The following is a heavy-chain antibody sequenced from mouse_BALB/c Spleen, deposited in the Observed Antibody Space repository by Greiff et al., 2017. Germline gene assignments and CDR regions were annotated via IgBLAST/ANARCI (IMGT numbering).Heavy chain of an antibody. D-gene: IGHD1-1*01. Sequence: EVQLQESGPGLVKPSQSLSLTCSVTGYSITSGYYWNWIRQFPGNKLEWMGYISYDGSNNYNPSLKNRISITRDTSKNQFFLKLNSVTTEDTATYYCAREGYGSIYGYFDYWGQGTTLTVSS. CDR2: ISYDGSN. V-gene: IGHV3-6*02. J-gene: IGHJ2*01. CDR3: AREGYGSIYGYFDY. CDR1: GYSITSGYY.